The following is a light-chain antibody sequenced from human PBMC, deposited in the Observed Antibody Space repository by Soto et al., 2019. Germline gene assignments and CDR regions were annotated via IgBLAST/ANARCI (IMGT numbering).Light chain of an antibody. V-gene: IGLV2-14*03. CDR2: DVN. CDR3: SSYTTSSTLVV. Sequence: QSVLTQPASVSGSPGQSITISCTGTSSDVGAYNYVSWYQQHPGKAPKLMIFDVNNRPSGVSNRFSGSKSGNTASLTISGLQAEDEADYYCSSYTTSSTLVVFGGGTKLTVL. CDR1: SSDVGAYNY. J-gene: IGLJ2*01.